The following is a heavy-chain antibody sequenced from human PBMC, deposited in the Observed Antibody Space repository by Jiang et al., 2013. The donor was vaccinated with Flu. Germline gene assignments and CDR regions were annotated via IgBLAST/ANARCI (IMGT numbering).Heavy chain of an antibody. CDR3: ARHRGYDSSELLRGFDI. J-gene: IGHJ3*02. D-gene: IGHD3-22*01. Sequence: GLVKPSETLSLTCAVSGYSISSGYFWGWVRQPPGKGLEWIGSIHHSGRTYNNPSLKSRVTMSVDTSKSDFSLKLSSVTAADTAVYYCARHRGYDSSELLRGFDIWGQGTMVTVSS. CDR1: GYSISSGYF. V-gene: IGHV4-38-2*01. CDR2: IHHSGRT.